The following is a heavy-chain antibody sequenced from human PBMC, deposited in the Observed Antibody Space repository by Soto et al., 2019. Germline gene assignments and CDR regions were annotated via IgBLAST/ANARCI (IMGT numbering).Heavy chain of an antibody. CDR2: IYDSGVT. Sequence: LSLTCSVSDAVVTSGENYWSWVRQPPGQGLEWLGYIYDSGVTSYTPALKSRVTLSLDRPNNQVSLKLRSVTAADTAVYFRVCDLSPGYVGKCWGHGTLVTVSS. D-gene: IGHD3-9*01. J-gene: IGHJ4*01. CDR3: VCDLSPGYVGKC. CDR1: DAVVTSGENY. V-gene: IGHV4-30-4*03.